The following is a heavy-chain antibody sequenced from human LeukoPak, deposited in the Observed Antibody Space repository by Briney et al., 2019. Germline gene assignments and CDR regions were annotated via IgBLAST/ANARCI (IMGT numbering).Heavy chain of an antibody. CDR3: AKDRANWAIDD. V-gene: IGHV3-7*01. J-gene: IGHJ4*02. CDR1: GFTFSSYW. D-gene: IGHD3-16*01. Sequence: GGSLRLSCAASGFTFSSYWMSWVRQAPGKGLEWVANIRQDGSEKYYVDSVKGRFTISRDNAKNSLYLQMNSLRVEDTAVYYCAKDRANWAIDDWGQGTQVTVSS. CDR2: IRQDGSEK.